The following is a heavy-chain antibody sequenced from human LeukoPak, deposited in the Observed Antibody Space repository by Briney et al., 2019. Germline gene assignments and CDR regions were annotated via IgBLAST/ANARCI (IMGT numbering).Heavy chain of an antibody. J-gene: IGHJ4*02. CDR1: GDSFSSFY. D-gene: IGHD1-26*01. CDR2: IHSSGNT. V-gene: IGHV4-4*07. CDR3: AKGSSSGASYFGS. Sequence: SETLSLTCTVSGDSFSSFYWTWIRQPAGRGPEWIGRIHSSGNTHFNPSLESRVTMSLDTSRIQFSLNLRSVTAADTALYYCAKGSSSGASYFGSWGQGTLVTVSS.